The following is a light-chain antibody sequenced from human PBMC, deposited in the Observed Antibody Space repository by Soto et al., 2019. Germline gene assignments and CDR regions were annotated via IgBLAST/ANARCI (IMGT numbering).Light chain of an antibody. CDR2: GAS. Sequence: EIVMTQSPATLSVSPGERATLSCRASHSVSSRLAGYQQKPGQAPRLLIYGASTRATGLPARFSGSGSGTEFTLTISSLQSEDFAVYYCQHYTNWPLTFGGGTKVEIK. CDR1: HSVSSR. J-gene: IGKJ4*01. CDR3: QHYTNWPLT. V-gene: IGKV3-15*01.